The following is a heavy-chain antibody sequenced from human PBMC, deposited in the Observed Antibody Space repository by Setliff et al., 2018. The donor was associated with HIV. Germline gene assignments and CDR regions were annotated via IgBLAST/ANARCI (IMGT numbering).Heavy chain of an antibody. CDR1: GYTFSNYY. CDR3: VRGGGASAYPPFEY. D-gene: IGHD3-16*01. CDR2: INPSAVT. Sequence: ASVKVSCKASGYTFSNYYIHWVRQAPGQGLEWMGIINPSAVTSYGQKFQGRLTVTRDTSTSTVYMDLSSLRSEDTAVYYCVRGGGASAYPPFEYWGQGTLVTVSS. V-gene: IGHV1-46*01. J-gene: IGHJ4*02.